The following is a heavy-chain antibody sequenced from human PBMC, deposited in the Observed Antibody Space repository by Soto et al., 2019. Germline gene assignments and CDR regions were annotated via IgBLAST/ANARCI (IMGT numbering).Heavy chain of an antibody. Sequence: SATLTLTCTFSGGSFSSADYYWRWFRPPPGSDLDRIGYMYYSGRTYYTPSLKSRVTISVDTSKNQFSRKLSSVSAADTAVYYCARARSDYDILTGYYPNWFDPWGQGTLVTVSS. D-gene: IGHD3-9*01. V-gene: IGHV4-30-4*01. CDR1: GGSFSSADYY. CDR3: ARARSDYDILTGYYPNWFDP. J-gene: IGHJ5*02. CDR2: MYYSGRT.